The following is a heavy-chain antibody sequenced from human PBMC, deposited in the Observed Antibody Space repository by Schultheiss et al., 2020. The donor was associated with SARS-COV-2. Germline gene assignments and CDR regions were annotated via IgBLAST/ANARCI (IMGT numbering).Heavy chain of an antibody. CDR3: ASSTRGPYGDYWSTVDL. V-gene: IGHV4-39*07. D-gene: IGHD4-17*01. J-gene: IGHJ2*01. CDR1: GGSISSSSYY. CDR2: IYYSGST. Sequence: SETLSLTCTVSGGSISSSSYYWGWIRQPPGKGLEWIGSIYYSGSTYYNPSLKSRVTISVDTSKNQFSLKLSSVTAADTAVYYCASSTRGPYGDYWSTVDLWGRGTLVTVSS.